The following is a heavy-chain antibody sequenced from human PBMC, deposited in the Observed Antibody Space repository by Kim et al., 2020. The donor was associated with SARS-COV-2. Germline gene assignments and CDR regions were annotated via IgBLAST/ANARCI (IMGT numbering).Heavy chain of an antibody. J-gene: IGHJ5*02. V-gene: IGHV4-39*01. CDR2: IYYSGST. CDR3: ARHRALWFGETNWFDP. CDR1: GGSISSSSYY. D-gene: IGHD3-10*01. Sequence: SETLSLTCTVSGGSISSSSYYWGWIRQPPGKGLEWIGSIYYSGSTYYNPSLKSRVTISVDTSKNQFSLKLSSVTAADTAVYYCARHRALWFGETNWFDPWGQGTLVTVSS.